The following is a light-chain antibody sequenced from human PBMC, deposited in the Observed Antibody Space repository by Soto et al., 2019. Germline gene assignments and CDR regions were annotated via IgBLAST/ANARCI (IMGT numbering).Light chain of an antibody. CDR3: QQSYSSPVYT. Sequence: DIQMTQSPSSLSASVGDRVTIACRASQSISTYLNWYQQTPGKAPKLLIYAASNLQSGVPSRFSGSGSGREFPLTISSLQPEDFATYYCQQSYSSPVYTFGQGTNLEIK. J-gene: IGKJ2*01. CDR1: QSISTY. V-gene: IGKV1-39*01. CDR2: AAS.